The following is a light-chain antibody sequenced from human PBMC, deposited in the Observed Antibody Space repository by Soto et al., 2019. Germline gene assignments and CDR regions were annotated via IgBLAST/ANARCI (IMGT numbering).Light chain of an antibody. CDR3: QQSYGTPLT. Sequence: DIPMTQSPSSLSASVGDRVTITCRASQSIRNNLNWYQQKPGKAPKLLIYGAFTLQSGVPSRFSGSGSGSYFTLAISSLQPEDFATYFCQQSYGTPLTFGGGTNVEIK. CDR2: GAF. V-gene: IGKV1-39*01. CDR1: QSIRNN. J-gene: IGKJ4*01.